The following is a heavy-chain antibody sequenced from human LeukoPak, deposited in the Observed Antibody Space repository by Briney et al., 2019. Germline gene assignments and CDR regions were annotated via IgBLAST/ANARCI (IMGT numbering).Heavy chain of an antibody. V-gene: IGHV2-70*11. CDR1: GFSLSTSGMC. CDR3: ARIQYYDFWSGYNWFDP. CDR2: IDWDDDK. Sequence: SGPTLVNPTQTLTLTCTFPGFSLSTSGMCVSWIRQPPGKALEWLARIDWDDDKYYSTSLKTRLTISKDTSKNQVVLTMTNMDPVDTATYYCARIQYYDFWSGYNWFDPWGQGTLVTVSS. D-gene: IGHD3-3*01. J-gene: IGHJ5*02.